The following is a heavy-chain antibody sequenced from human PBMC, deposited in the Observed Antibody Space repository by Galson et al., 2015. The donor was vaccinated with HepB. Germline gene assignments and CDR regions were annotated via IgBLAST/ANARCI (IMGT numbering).Heavy chain of an antibody. CDR1: GYTLTELS. V-gene: IGHV1-24*01. D-gene: IGHD6-13*01. CDR3: ATRIAAAGFADAFDI. J-gene: IGHJ3*02. Sequence: SVKVSCKVSGYTLTELSMHWVRQAPGKGLEWMGGFDPEDGETIYAQKFQGRVTMTEDTSTDTAYMELSSLRSEDTAVYYCATRIAAAGFADAFDIWGQGTMVTVSS. CDR2: FDPEDGET.